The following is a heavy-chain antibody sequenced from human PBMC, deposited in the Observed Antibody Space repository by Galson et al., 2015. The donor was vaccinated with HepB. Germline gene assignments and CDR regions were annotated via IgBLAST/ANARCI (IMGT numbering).Heavy chain of an antibody. D-gene: IGHD4-17*01. Sequence: SLRLSCAASGFTFSNYGIHWVRQAPGKGLEWVAVIWYDENIKYYADSVKGRFTISRDNSKNTLYLQMNSLRAEDTAVYYCARDYGDYRGFDYWGQGTLVTVSS. J-gene: IGHJ4*02. CDR3: ARDYGDYRGFDY. V-gene: IGHV3-33*01. CDR2: IWYDENIK. CDR1: GFTFSNYG.